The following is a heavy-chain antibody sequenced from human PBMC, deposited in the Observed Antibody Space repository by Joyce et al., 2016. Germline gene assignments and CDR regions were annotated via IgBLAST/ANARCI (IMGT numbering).Heavy chain of an antibody. CDR3: ATVRDYYGSGSQPLDY. D-gene: IGHD3-10*01. V-gene: IGHV3-7*01. J-gene: IGHJ4*02. Sequence: EVQLVESGGGLVQPGGSLRLSCVASGFTFSSYWMSWGRQAQGKGLEWVANIKQDGSEKYYVDSVKGRFTIARDNAKNSLYLQMNSLRAEDTAVYYCATVRDYYGSGSQPLDYWGQGTLVTVSS. CDR1: GFTFSSYW. CDR2: IKQDGSEK.